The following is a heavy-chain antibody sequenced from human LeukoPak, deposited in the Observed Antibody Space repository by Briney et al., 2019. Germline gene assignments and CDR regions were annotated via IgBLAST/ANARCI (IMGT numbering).Heavy chain of an antibody. D-gene: IGHD5-12*01. CDR1: GGTFSSYA. CDR2: IIPIFGTA. V-gene: IGHV1-69*13. J-gene: IGHJ5*02. Sequence: SVKVSCKASGGTFSSYAISWVRQAPGQGLEWMGGIIPIFGTANYAQKFQGRVTITADESTSTAYMELSSLRSEDTAVYYCARSIKWLRLDLNWFDPWGQGTLVTVSS. CDR3: ARSIKWLRLDLNWFDP.